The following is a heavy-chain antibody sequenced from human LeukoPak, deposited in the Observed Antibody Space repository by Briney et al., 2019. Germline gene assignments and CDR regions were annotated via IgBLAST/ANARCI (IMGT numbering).Heavy chain of an antibody. D-gene: IGHD4-11*01. CDR2: ISGSGFTI. CDR1: GFTFNTYT. CDR3: ARGVPKTSYYYYYMDV. Sequence: GGSLRLSCAASGFTFNTYTMHWVRQAPGKGLEWISYISGSGFTIHYADSVKGRFTISRDNAKNSLYLQMNSLRAEDTAVYYCARGVPKTSYYYYYMDVWGKGTTVTVSS. J-gene: IGHJ6*03. V-gene: IGHV3-48*01.